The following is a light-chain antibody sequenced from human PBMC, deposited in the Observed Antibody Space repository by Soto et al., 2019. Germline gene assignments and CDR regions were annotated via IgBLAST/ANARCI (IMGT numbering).Light chain of an antibody. J-gene: IGLJ3*02. CDR2: SNS. V-gene: IGLV1-44*01. Sequence: QSVLTQPPSASGTPGQRVSFSCSGSTSNIGSNTVNWYQQLPGTAPKILIYSNSQRRSGVPERFSGSKSGTSASLAISGLQSEDEAGYYCSTWDDSLNGWVFGGGTKLTVL. CDR1: TSNIGSNT. CDR3: STWDDSLNGWV.